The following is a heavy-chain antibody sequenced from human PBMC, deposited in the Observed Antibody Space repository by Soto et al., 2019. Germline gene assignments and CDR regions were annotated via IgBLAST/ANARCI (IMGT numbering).Heavy chain of an antibody. CDR1: GFTFSSYS. Sequence: GGSLRLSCAASGFTFSSYSMNWVRQAPGKGLEWVSSISSSSSYIYYADSVKGRFTISRDNAKNSLYLQMNSLTAEDTAVYYCARDSSSWNFDYWGQGALVTVSS. CDR2: ISSSSSYI. V-gene: IGHV3-21*04. D-gene: IGHD6-13*01. J-gene: IGHJ4*02. CDR3: ARDSSSWNFDY.